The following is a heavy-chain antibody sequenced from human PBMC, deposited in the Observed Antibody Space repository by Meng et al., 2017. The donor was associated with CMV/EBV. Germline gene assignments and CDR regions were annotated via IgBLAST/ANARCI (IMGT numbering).Heavy chain of an antibody. CDR2: IYSGGSST. V-gene: IGHV3-23*03. J-gene: IGHJ4*02. CDR3: ATEPYSSSSEGDY. D-gene: IGHD6-6*01. Sequence: LTLTCTFSGFSLSTSGMCVSWVRQAPGKGLEWVSVIYSGGSSTYYADSVKGRFTISRDNSKNTLYLQMNSLRAEDTAVYYCATEPYSSSSEGDYWGQGTLVTVSS. CDR1: GFSLSTSG.